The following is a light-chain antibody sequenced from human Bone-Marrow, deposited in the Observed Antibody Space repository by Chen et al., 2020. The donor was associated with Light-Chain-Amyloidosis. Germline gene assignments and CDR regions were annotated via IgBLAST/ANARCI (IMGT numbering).Light chain of an antibody. CDR1: SIDFGGDNH. Sequence: QFALTHPASLSGSPGQSITISCTGTSIDFGGDNHVPWYQPHPDKAPKLMIYEVTNRPAWVPDRFSGAKSDNAASLTISGLQTEDEADYFCSSYTITNTLVFGSGTRVTVL. CDR3: SSYTITNTLV. J-gene: IGLJ6*01. CDR2: EVT. V-gene: IGLV2-14*01.